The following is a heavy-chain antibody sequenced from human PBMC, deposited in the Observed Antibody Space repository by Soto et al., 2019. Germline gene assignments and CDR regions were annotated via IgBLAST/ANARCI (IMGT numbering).Heavy chain of an antibody. CDR1: GGTFSSYA. V-gene: IGHV1-69*13. D-gene: IGHD3-9*01. J-gene: IGHJ3*02. Sequence: ASVKVSCKASGGTFSSYAISWVRQAPGQGLEWMGGIIPIFGTANYAQKFQGRVTITADESTSTAYMELSSLRSEDTAVYYCAGGTMGYYDILTGPQGSAFDIWGQGTMVTVSS. CDR3: AGGTMGYYDILTGPQGSAFDI. CDR2: IIPIFGTA.